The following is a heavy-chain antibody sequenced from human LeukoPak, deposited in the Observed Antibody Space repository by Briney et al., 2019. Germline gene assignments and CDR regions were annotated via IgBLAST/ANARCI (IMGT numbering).Heavy chain of an antibody. Sequence: ASVKVSCKASGYTFTSYAMHWVRQAPGQRLEWMGWINAGNGNTKYPQKFQGRVTITRDTSASTAYMELSSLRSEDTAVYYCARDLYSSSWYYFDYWGQGTLVTVSS. J-gene: IGHJ4*02. CDR3: ARDLYSSSWYYFDY. D-gene: IGHD6-13*01. CDR2: INAGNGNT. CDR1: GYTFTSYA. V-gene: IGHV1-3*01.